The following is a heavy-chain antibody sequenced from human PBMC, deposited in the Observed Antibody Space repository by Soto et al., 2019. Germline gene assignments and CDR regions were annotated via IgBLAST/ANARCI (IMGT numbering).Heavy chain of an antibody. CDR3: AREGYNFGPFDY. CDR1: GGSFCGYY. D-gene: IGHD5-18*01. J-gene: IGHJ4*02. V-gene: IGHV4-34*01. CDR2: INHSGST. Sequence: PSETLSLTCTVSGGSFCGYYWGWIRQPPGKGLEWIGEINHSGSTNYNPSLKSRVTISVDTSKNQFSLKFNSVTAADTAVYYCAREGYNFGPFDYWGQGALVTVSS.